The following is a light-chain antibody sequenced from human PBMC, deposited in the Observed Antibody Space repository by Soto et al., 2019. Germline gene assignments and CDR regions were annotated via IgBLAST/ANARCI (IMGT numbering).Light chain of an antibody. V-gene: IGKV1-5*01. CDR2: DAS. CDR1: QSISSW. J-gene: IGKJ1*01. CDR3: QQYNAYSWT. Sequence: DFQMTQSPSTLSASVGDRVTITCRASQSISSWLAWYQQKPGKAPKLLIYDASSLESGVPSRFSGSESGTEFTLTISSLQPDDFATYYCQQYNAYSWTFGQGTKVDIK.